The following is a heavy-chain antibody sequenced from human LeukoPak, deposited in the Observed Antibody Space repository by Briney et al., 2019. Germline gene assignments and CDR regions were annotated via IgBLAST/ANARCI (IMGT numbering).Heavy chain of an antibody. J-gene: IGHJ4*02. CDR2: IYHSGST. Sequence: PSETLSLTCAVSGYSISSGYYWGWIRQPPGKGLEWIGSIYHSGSTYYNPSLKSRVTISVDTSKNQFSLKLSSVTAGDTDVYYCASSFWSGYYTVGYYFDYWGQGTLVTVSS. D-gene: IGHD3-3*01. CDR1: GYSISSGYY. V-gene: IGHV4-38-2*01. CDR3: ASSFWSGYYTVGYYFDY.